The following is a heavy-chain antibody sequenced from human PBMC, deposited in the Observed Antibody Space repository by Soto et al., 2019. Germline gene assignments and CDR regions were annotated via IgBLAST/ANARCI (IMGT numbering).Heavy chain of an antibody. D-gene: IGHD3-22*01. CDR3: ARGKYYYHSSDGKNWLDP. Sequence: QITLKESGSTLVKPTQTLTLTCTFSGFSLNTNGVAVGWIRQPPRKALEWLGFIYWNDDKRYSPSVDSRLTLTKDTSKNEVVLTMTNMDPADTATYYCARGKYYYHSSDGKNWLDPWGQGTLVTVSS. J-gene: IGHJ5*02. CDR1: GFSLNTNGVA. V-gene: IGHV2-5*01. CDR2: IYWNDDK.